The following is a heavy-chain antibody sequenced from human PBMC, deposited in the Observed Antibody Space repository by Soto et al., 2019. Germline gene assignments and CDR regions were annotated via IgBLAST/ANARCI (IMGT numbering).Heavy chain of an antibody. J-gene: IGHJ5*02. D-gene: IGHD3-10*01. V-gene: IGHV4-61*01. CDR1: GGSVSSGSYY. Sequence: PSETLSLTCTVSGGSVSSGSYYWSWIRQPPGKGLEWIGYIYYSGSTNYNPSLKSRVTISVDTSKNQFSLKLSSVTAADTAVYYCAAITMVRGVMVPFDPWGQGTLVTLL. CDR3: AAITMVRGVMVPFDP. CDR2: IYYSGST.